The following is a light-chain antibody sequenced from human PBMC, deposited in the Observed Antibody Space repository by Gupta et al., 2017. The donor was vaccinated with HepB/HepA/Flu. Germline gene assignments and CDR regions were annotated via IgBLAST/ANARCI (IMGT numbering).Light chain of an antibody. CDR3: QQYDAAPGT. J-gene: IGKJ1*01. CDR1: PSITSTY. Sequence: EIVLTQSPGTVSLSPGERATLSCRASPSITSTYLAWYQQKPGQAPRLLIYGASRRATGIPDRFSGSGSGTDFTLTIGRLEPEDFALYFCQQYDAAPGTFGQGTKVEIK. V-gene: IGKV3-20*01. CDR2: GAS.